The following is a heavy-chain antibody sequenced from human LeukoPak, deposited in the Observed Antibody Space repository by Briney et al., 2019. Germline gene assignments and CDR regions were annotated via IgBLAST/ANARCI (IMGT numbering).Heavy chain of an antibody. CDR1: GFTFSTSG. V-gene: IGHV3-33*01. CDR2: IWSDGSNK. CDR3: ASSNSNVRVGY. D-gene: IGHD3-16*01. Sequence: GGSLRLSCAAPGFTFSTSGMHWVRQAPGKGREGVAVIWSDGSNKNYADSVKGRFTISRDNSKNTLYLQMNSLRAEDTAVYYCASSNSNVRVGYWGQGTLVTVSS. J-gene: IGHJ4*02.